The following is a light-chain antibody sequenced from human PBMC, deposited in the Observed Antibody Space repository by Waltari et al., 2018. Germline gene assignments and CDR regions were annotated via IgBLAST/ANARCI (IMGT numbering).Light chain of an antibody. CDR2: DAS. Sequence: EIVMTQSPATLSVSPGERATLSCRASQSVSSNLAWYQQKPGQAPRLLIYDASTRATGIPARFSGSGSGTEFTLTISRLQSEDFAVYYCQQYNNWPLTFGGGTKVEI. CDR3: QQYNNWPLT. V-gene: IGKV3-15*01. J-gene: IGKJ4*01. CDR1: QSVSSN.